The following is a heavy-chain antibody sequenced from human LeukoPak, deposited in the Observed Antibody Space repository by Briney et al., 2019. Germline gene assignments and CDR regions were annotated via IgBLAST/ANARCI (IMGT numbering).Heavy chain of an antibody. D-gene: IGHD1-26*01. Sequence: PSETLSLTCTVSGDSISSSRSYWGWIRQPPGKGLEWIGSIYYSGSTYYNTSLKSRVTISVDTSKNQFSLKLSSVTAADTAVYYCASLSGSYKYWYFDLWGRGTLVTVSS. V-gene: IGHV4-39*07. CDR1: GDSISSSRSY. CDR2: IYYSGST. CDR3: ASLSGSYKYWYFDL. J-gene: IGHJ2*01.